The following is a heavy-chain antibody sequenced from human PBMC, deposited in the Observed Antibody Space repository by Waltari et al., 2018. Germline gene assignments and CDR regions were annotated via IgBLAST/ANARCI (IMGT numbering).Heavy chain of an antibody. Sequence: QVQLVQSGAEVKKPGSSVKVSCKASGGTFSSYAISWVRQAPGQGLEWMGGIIPIFGTANYAQKFQGRVTITADKSTSTAYMELSSLRSEDTAVYYCARVGATNYYYSMAVWGKGTTVTVSS. D-gene: IGHD1-26*01. CDR1: GGTFSSYA. CDR3: ARVGATNYYYSMAV. CDR2: IIPIFGTA. J-gene: IGHJ6*03. V-gene: IGHV1-69*14.